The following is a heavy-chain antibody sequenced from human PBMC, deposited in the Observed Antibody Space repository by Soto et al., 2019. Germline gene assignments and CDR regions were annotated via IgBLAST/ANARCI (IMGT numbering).Heavy chain of an antibody. CDR2: ISGSGGTT. D-gene: IGHD5-18*01. Sequence: GRSMRLSCAASGVTFSSYAMSWVSQAPGIVLEWVSAISGSGGTTYYADSVKGRFTFSRDNSKNTLYLQMNSLRVEDTAVYYFAKEDSYPRYYYYGMDVWRQGTTFTVSS. J-gene: IGHJ6*02. V-gene: IGHV3-23*01. CDR1: GVTFSSYA. CDR3: AKEDSYPRYYYYGMDV.